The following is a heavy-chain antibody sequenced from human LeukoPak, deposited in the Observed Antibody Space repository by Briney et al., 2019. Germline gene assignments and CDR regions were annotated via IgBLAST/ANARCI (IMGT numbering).Heavy chain of an antibody. CDR1: GGSISSYY. J-gene: IGHJ5*02. D-gene: IGHD3-22*01. Sequence: SETLSLTCTVSGGSISSYYWSWIRQPPGKGLEWIGYIYYSGSTNYNPSLKSRVTISVDTSKNQFSLKLSSVTAADTAVNRSASVVTMIVVAPPNHWFDPWGQGTLVTVSS. V-gene: IGHV4-59*01. CDR3: ASVVTMIVVAPPNHWFDP. CDR2: IYYSGST.